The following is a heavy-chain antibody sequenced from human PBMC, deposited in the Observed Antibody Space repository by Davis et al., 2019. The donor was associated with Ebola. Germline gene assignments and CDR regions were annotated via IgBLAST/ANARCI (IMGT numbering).Heavy chain of an antibody. J-gene: IGHJ4*02. CDR2: IKLDGSEK. D-gene: IGHD6-6*01. V-gene: IGHV3-7*03. CDR3: ARGWQLVYG. CDR1: GFTFSSFW. Sequence: GESLKISCAASGFTFSSFWMSWVRQAPGKGLEWVANIKLDGSEKYYVDSVKGRFTISRDNAKNSLYLQMNSLRAEDTAVYYCARGWQLVYGWGQGTLVTVSS.